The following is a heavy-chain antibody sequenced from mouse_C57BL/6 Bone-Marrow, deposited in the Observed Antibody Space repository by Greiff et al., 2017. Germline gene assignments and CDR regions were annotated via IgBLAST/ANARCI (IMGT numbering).Heavy chain of an antibody. CDR1: GYTFTSYW. CDR2: IDPSDSET. D-gene: IGHD2-3*01. Sequence: QLQQPGAELVRPGSSVKLSCKASGYTFTSYWMHWVKQRPIQGLEWIGNIDPSDSETHYNQKFKDKATLTVDKSSSTAYMQLSSLTSEDSAVYYCARGGYYVSLAYWGQGTLVTVSA. V-gene: IGHV1-52*01. CDR3: ARGGYYVSLAY. J-gene: IGHJ3*01.